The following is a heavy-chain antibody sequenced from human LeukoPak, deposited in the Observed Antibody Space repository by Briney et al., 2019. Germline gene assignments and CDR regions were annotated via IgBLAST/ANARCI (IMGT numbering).Heavy chain of an antibody. CDR1: GGSISSSSYY. V-gene: IGHV4-39*07. Sequence: PSETLSLTCTVSGGSISSSSYYWGWIRQPPGKGLEWIGSIYYSGSTYYDPSLKSRVTISVDTSKNQFSLKLSSVTAADTAVYYCARDRGSYYDSSGYYRWGQGTLVTVSS. J-gene: IGHJ4*02. CDR3: ARDRGSYYDSSGYYR. CDR2: IYYSGST. D-gene: IGHD3-22*01.